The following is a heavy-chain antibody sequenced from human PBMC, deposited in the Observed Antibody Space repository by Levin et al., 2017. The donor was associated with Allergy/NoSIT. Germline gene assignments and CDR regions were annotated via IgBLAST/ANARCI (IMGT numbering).Heavy chain of an antibody. J-gene: IGHJ4*02. CDR3: ARDHPMRIAARFLDY. Sequence: GESLKISCKASGYTFTSYAMNWVRQAPGQGLEWMGWINTNTGNPTYAQGFTGRFVFSLDTSVSTAYLQISSLKAEDTAVYYCARDHPMRIAARFLDYWGQGTLVTVSS. D-gene: IGHD6-6*01. CDR2: INTNTGNP. V-gene: IGHV7-4-1*02. CDR1: GYTFTSYA.